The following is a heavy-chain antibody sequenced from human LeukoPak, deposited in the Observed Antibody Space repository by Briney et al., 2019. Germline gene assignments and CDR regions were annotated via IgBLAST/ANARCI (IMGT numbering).Heavy chain of an antibody. Sequence: GGSLRLSCAASGFTVSSNYMSWVRQAPGKGLEWVSVIYSGGSTYYADSVKGRFTISRDNPKNTLYLQMNSLRAEDTAVYYCARDLMGYADYWGQGTLVTVSS. J-gene: IGHJ4*02. CDR3: ARDLMGYADY. CDR1: GFTVSSNY. CDR2: IYSGGST. D-gene: IGHD5-18*01. V-gene: IGHV3-66*01.